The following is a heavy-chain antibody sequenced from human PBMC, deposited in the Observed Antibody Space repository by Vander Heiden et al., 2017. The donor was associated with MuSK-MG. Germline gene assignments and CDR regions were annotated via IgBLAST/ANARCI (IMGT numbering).Heavy chain of an antibody. J-gene: IGHJ1*01. CDR2: INHSEST. CDR1: GGSFSGYY. V-gene: IGHV4-34*01. D-gene: IGHD2-8*01. Sequence: QVQLQQWGAGLLKPSETLSLTCAVYGGSFSGYYWSWIRQPPGKGLEWIGEINHSESTNYNPSLKSRVTISVDTSKNQFSLKLSSVTAADTAVYYCARTPLMVYARPGHFQHWCQGTLVTVSS. CDR3: ARTPLMVYARPGHFQH.